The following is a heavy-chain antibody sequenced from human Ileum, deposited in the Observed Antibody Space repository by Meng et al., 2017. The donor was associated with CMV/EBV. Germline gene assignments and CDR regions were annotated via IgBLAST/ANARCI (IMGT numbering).Heavy chain of an antibody. CDR1: GYTFTTYG. D-gene: IGHD4-23*01. V-gene: IGHV1-18*01. CDR3: SREVDYGGYIVLGY. Sequence: ASVKVSCKASGYTFTTYGISWVRQAPGQGLEWMGWISAFNGNTRYAQKVQGRVTMTRDTSTSTAYMELRSLRSDDTAVYYCSREVDYGGYIVLGYWGQETLVTVSS. J-gene: IGHJ4*02. CDR2: ISAFNGNT.